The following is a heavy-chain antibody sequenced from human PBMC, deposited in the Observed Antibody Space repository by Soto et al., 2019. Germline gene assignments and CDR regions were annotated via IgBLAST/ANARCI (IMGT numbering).Heavy chain of an antibody. CDR3: ARGGLRDYYYYVRDG. D-gene: IGHD4-17*01. J-gene: IGHJ6*02. V-gene: IGHV1-46*01. CDR2: INPSGGST. CDR1: GYTFTGDH. Sequence: ASVTVSCTGSGYTFTGDHMHWVRPAPEQGLEWMGIINPSGGSTSYAQKFQGRVTMTRDTSTSTVYMELSSLRSEDTAVDDCARGGLRDYYYYVRDGWGQGTTVTVS.